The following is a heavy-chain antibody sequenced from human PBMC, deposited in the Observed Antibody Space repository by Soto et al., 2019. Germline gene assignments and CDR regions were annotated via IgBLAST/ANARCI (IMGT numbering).Heavy chain of an antibody. Sequence: XGTLCLTCTVSGGSISSYYWCWIRQPPGKGLEWIGYIYYSGSTNYNPSLKSRVTISVDTSKNQFSLKLSSVTAADTAVYYCARGTVTSFFDYWGQGTLVTVSS. CDR2: IYYSGST. V-gene: IGHV4-59*01. CDR1: GGSISSYY. D-gene: IGHD4-17*01. J-gene: IGHJ4*02. CDR3: ARGTVTSFFDY.